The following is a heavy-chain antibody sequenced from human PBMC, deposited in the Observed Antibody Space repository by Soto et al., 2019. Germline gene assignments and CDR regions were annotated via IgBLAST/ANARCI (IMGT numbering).Heavy chain of an antibody. J-gene: IGHJ2*01. CDR1: GFTFSSYC. CDR3: ARIPQIAVAGTRFGYFDL. D-gene: IGHD6-19*01. Sequence: PXESLRLSCAASGFTFSSYCRHWVRQAPGKGLEWVAVIWYDGSNKYYADSVKGRFTISRDNSKNTLYLQMNSLGAEDTAVYYCARIPQIAVAGTRFGYFDLWGRGTLVT. CDR2: IWYDGSNK. V-gene: IGHV3-33*01.